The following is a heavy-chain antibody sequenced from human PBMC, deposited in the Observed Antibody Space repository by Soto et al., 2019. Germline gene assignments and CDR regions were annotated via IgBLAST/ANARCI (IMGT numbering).Heavy chain of an antibody. CDR1: GVIFENFG. Sequence: GGSLRLSCAASGVIFENFGMSWVRQAPGKGLEWISSISGSGFKKYYADSVKGRFTISRDNSKSTVYLELNNLSAEDTAVYHCAKNQGVELVPLATVDWFDPWGQGSVVTVSS. J-gene: IGHJ5*02. D-gene: IGHD1-26*01. CDR3: AKNQGVELVPLATVDWFDP. CDR2: ISGSGFKK. V-gene: IGHV3-23*01.